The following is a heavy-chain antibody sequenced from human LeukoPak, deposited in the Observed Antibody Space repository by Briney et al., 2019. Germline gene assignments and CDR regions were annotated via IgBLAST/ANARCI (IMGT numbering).Heavy chain of an antibody. J-gene: IGHJ5*02. V-gene: IGHV1-69*05. CDR1: GGTFSSYA. Sequence: VASVKVSCKASGGTFSSYAISWVRQAPGQGLEWMGRIIPIFGTANYAQKFQGRVKITTDGSTSTAYMELSSLRSEDTAVYYCARARAGYCSGGSCYLSHWFDPWGQGTLVTVSS. CDR2: IIPIFGTA. D-gene: IGHD2-15*01. CDR3: ARARAGYCSGGSCYLSHWFDP.